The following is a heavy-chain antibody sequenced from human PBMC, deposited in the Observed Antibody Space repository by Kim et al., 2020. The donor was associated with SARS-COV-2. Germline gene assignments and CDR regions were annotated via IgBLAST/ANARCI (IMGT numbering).Heavy chain of an antibody. J-gene: IGHJ1*01. V-gene: IGHV3-23*01. CDR1: GFTFSSYA. CDR3: ANSGGWYQTGYFQH. Sequence: GGSLRLSCAASGFTFSSYAMSWVRQAPGKGLEWVSAISGSGGSTYYADSVKGRFTISRDNSKNTLYLQMNSLRAEDTAVYYCANSGGWYQTGYFQHWGQGTLVTVSS. D-gene: IGHD6-19*01. CDR2: ISGSGGST.